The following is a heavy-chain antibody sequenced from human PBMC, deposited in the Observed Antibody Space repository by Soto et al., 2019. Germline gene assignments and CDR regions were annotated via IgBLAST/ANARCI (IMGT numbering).Heavy chain of an antibody. CDR1: DGSFSGYY. Sequence: SETLSLTCAVSDGSFSGYYWSWIRQPPGEGLEWIGEINHVGNTNYNPSLKSRVTISVDPSKKQFSLNLSSVTAADTAVYYCASGIRGVGAAGAVAWFDPWGQGTLVIVSS. J-gene: IGHJ5*02. CDR3: ASGIRGVGAAGAVAWFDP. CDR2: INHVGNT. D-gene: IGHD6-13*01. V-gene: IGHV4-34*01.